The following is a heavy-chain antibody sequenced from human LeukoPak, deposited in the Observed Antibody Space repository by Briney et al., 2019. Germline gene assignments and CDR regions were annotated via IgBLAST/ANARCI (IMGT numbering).Heavy chain of an antibody. CDR2: ISGSGGST. J-gene: IGHJ4*02. CDR1: GFTFSSYA. D-gene: IGHD3-9*01. CDR3: AKDFGIFWGIDY. Sequence: EGSLRLSCAASGFTFSSYAMSWVRQAPGKGLEWVSAISGSGGSTYYADSVKGRFTISRDNSKNTLYLQMNSLRAEDTAVYYCAKDFGIFWGIDYWGQGTLVTVSS. V-gene: IGHV3-23*01.